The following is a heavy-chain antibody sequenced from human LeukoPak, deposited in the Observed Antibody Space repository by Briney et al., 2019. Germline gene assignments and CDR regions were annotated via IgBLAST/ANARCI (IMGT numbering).Heavy chain of an antibody. V-gene: IGHV3-74*01. CDR3: ARDQLL. CDR1: GFTFSSYW. J-gene: IGHJ4*02. CDR2: VSPDGRTT. Sequence: GGSLRLPCAASGFTFSSYWMHWVRQTPEKGLVWVSHVSPDGRTTTYADSVKGRFTIFRDNAKSTPYLQMNGLRAEDTAVYYCARDQLLGGQGTLVTVSS. D-gene: IGHD1-1*01.